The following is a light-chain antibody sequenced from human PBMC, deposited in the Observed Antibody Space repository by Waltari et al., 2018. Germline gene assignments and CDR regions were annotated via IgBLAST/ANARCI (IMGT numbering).Light chain of an antibody. CDR3: ISYAGNNKYV. CDR1: NSYVVASKY. J-gene: IGLJ1*01. Sequence: QSALTQPPSASGSPGQSVTLSCTGHNSYVVASKYVSWYQQYPDKAPKLMIYEVTKRPSGVPDRFSGSKSGNTASLTVSGLQAEDEADYYCISYAGNNKYVLGAGTKVTVL. CDR2: EVT. V-gene: IGLV2-8*01.